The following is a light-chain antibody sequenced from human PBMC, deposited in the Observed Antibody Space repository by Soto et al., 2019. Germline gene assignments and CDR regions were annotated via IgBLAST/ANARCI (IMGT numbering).Light chain of an antibody. V-gene: IGKV3-15*01. J-gene: IGKJ4*01. Sequence: EIVMTQSPATLSVSPGERAALSCRASQSVSSNLAWYQQKPGQSPRLLISGASTRVTGIPARFTGSGSGTEFTLTISSLQSEDFAVYYCHQYNNWPPTFGGGTKVHIK. CDR3: HQYNNWPPT. CDR1: QSVSSN. CDR2: GAS.